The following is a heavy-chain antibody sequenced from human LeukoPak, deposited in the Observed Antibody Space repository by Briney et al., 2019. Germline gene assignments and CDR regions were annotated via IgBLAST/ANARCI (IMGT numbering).Heavy chain of an antibody. J-gene: IGHJ1*01. D-gene: IGHD5-18*01. CDR1: GFTFSSYA. V-gene: IGHV3-21*01. CDR2: ISSSSSYI. Sequence: GGSLRLSCAASGFTFSSYAMSWVRQAPGKGLGWVSSISSSSSYIYYADSVKGRFTISRDNAKNSLYLQMNSLRAEDTAVYYCARGPDTAMDFAEYFQHWGQGTLVTVSS. CDR3: ARGPDTAMDFAEYFQH.